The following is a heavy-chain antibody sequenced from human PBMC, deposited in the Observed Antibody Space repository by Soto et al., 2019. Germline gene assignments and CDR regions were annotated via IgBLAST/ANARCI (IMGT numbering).Heavy chain of an antibody. CDR3: AATSGSYYYGMDV. Sequence: SETLSLTCTVSGYSISSGYYWGWIRQPPGKGLEWIGSIYHSGSTYYNPSLKSRVTISVDTSKNQFSLKLSSVTAADTAVYYCAATSGSYYYGMDVWGQGTTVTVSS. V-gene: IGHV4-38-2*02. CDR1: GYSISSGYY. D-gene: IGHD1-26*01. CDR2: IYHSGST. J-gene: IGHJ6*02.